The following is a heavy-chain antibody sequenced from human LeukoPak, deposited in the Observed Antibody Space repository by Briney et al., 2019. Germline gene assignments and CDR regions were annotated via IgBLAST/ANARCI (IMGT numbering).Heavy chain of an antibody. CDR1: GGSLSSYY. D-gene: IGHD6-19*01. CDR3: ARERGAGTLDY. CDR2: IYYSGST. Sequence: PSETLSLTCTVSGGSLSSYYWSWIRQPPGKGLEWIGYIYYSGSTNYNPSLKSRVTISVYTSKNQFSLKLSSVTAADTAVYYCARERGAGTLDYWGQGTLVTVSS. V-gene: IGHV4-59*01. J-gene: IGHJ4*02.